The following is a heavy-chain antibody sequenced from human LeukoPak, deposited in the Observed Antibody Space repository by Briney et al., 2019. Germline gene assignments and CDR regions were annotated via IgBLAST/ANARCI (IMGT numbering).Heavy chain of an antibody. V-gene: IGHV1-69*13. CDR2: IIPIFGTA. D-gene: IGHD3-10*01. CDR3: ARGWGWFGEFWY. CDR1: GYTFTSCD. Sequence: SVKVSCKASGYTFTSCDINWVRQASGQGLEWMGGIIPIFGTANYAENFQGRVTITADESTSTAYMELSSLRSDDTAVYYCARGWGWFGEFWYWGQGTLVAVSS. J-gene: IGHJ4*02.